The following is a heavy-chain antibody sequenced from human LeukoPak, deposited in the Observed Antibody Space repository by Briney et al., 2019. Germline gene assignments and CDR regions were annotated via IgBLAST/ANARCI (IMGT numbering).Heavy chain of an antibody. Sequence: GGSLRLSCAASGFTFSSYEMNWVRQAPGKGLEWVSCISSSGSTIYYADSVKGRFTISRDNAKNSLYLQMNSLRAEDTAVYYCARETSYCSGGSCYPGGFDYWGQGTLVTVSS. CDR3: ARETSYCSGGSCYPGGFDY. D-gene: IGHD2-15*01. CDR2: ISSSGSTI. CDR1: GFTFSSYE. V-gene: IGHV3-48*03. J-gene: IGHJ4*02.